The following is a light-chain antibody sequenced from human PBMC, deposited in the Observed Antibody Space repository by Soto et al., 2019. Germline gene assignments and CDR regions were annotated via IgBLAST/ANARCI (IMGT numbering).Light chain of an antibody. CDR3: QQYDNLVT. CDR1: QDITNY. CDR2: DAS. J-gene: IGKJ4*01. Sequence: DIQMTQSPSSLSASVGDRVTITCQASQDITNYLNWYQQKPGTAPKLLIYDASNLETGVPSRFSGSGSGTDFTFTISSLQPEDIATYYCQQYDNLVTFGGGTKVEIK. V-gene: IGKV1-33*01.